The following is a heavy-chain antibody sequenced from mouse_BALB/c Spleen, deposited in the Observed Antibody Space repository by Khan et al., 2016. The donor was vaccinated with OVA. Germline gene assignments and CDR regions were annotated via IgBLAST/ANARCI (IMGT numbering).Heavy chain of an antibody. CDR2: IWSDGKT. CDR3: ARKTQMMKTVMDY. J-gene: IGHJ4*01. D-gene: IGHD2-3*01. CDR1: GFSLTSYG. Sequence: QVQLKQSGPGLVAPSQSLSITCTVSGFSLTSYGVHWVRQPPGKGLEWLVVIWSDGKTTYNSTLKSRLSISKDNSKSQVFLKMNSLQTDDTAMYYCARKTQMMKTVMDYWGQGKSVTVSS. V-gene: IGHV2-6*02.